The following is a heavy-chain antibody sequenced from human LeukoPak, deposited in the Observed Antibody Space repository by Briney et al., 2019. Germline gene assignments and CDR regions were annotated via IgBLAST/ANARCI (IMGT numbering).Heavy chain of an antibody. J-gene: IGHJ4*02. D-gene: IGHD1-26*01. Sequence: GGPLTLLCAASGLHFSGSAMHWLRQASGKGREVVGRIRSKANSYATAYAVSMKGRFTISRDDSKNTAYLQMNSLKTEDTAVYYCTNLGISGDYWGQGTLVTVSS. CDR1: GLHFSGSA. CDR3: TNLGISGDY. V-gene: IGHV3-73*01. CDR2: IRSKANSYAT.